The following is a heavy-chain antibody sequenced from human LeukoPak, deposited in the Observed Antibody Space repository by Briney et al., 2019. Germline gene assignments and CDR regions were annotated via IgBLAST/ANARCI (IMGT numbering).Heavy chain of an antibody. CDR3: ARGSSSGRGALDY. Sequence: GGSLRLSCVASGFTFSSYAMHWVRQAPGKGLEWVAVIAFDGSNALYADSVKGRFTISRDNAKNSLYLQMNSLRAEDTAVYYCARGSSSGRGALDYWGQGTLVTVSS. V-gene: IGHV3-30-3*01. CDR2: IAFDGSNA. J-gene: IGHJ4*02. D-gene: IGHD6-6*01. CDR1: GFTFSSYA.